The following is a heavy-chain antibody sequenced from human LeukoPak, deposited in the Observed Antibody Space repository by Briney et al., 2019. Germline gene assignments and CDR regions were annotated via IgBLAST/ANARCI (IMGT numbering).Heavy chain of an antibody. J-gene: IGHJ6*03. CDR2: ISSSSFKI. Sequence: GGPLSLSCAPSEFPLLRYAMKWVRQARGEGLEGVSYISSSSFKIGYADSVKGRFTISRDNSKNSLYLQMDSLRVEDTAVYYCVRDPSYGSSWYYYMDVWGKGTTVTVSS. CDR1: EFPLLRYA. D-gene: IGHD6-13*01. CDR3: VRDPSYGSSWYYYMDV. V-gene: IGHV3-48*04.